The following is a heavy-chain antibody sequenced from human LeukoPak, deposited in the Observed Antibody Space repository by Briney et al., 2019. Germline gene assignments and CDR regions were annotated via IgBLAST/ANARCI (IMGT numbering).Heavy chain of an antibody. J-gene: IGHJ4*02. CDR1: GFTFDDYT. D-gene: IGHD3-10*01. V-gene: IGHV3-43*01. CDR3: AKDLSPFGELWFQCYFDY. CDR2: ISWDGDST. Sequence: GGSLRLSCAASGFTFDDYTMHWVRQAPGKGLEWVSLISWDGDSTYYAASMKGRFTISRDNSKNSLYLQMNSLRAEDTALYYCAKDLSPFGELWFQCYFDYWGQGTLVTVSS.